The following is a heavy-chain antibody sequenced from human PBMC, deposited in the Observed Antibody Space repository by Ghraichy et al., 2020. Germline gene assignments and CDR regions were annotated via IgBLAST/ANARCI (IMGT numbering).Heavy chain of an antibody. J-gene: IGHJ4*02. CDR3: AREGTYGAGTYSPFAR. CDR2: INPSDGDT. CDR1: GYTFTSHY. Sequence: ASVKVSCKASGYTFTSHYLHWVRQAPGQGLEWVGRINPSDGDTRYAQKFQGRVTVTTDTSATTVYMELTSLISEDTAIYFCAREGTYGAGTYSPFARWGQETLVTVSS. D-gene: IGHD3-10*01. V-gene: IGHV1-46*01.